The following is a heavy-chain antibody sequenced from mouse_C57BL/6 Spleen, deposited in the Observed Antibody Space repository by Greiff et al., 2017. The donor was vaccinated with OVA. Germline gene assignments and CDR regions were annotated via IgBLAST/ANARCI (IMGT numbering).Heavy chain of an antibody. CDR3: VRHYYDGSSGYFDV. V-gene: IGHV10-1*01. J-gene: IGHJ1*03. Sequence: EVQVVESGGGLVQPKGSLKLSCAASGFSFNTYAMNWVRQAPGKGLEWVARIRSKSNNYATYYADSVKDRFTISRDDSESMLYLQMNNLKTEDTAMYYCVRHYYDGSSGYFDVWGTGTTVTVSS. CDR2: IRSKSNNYAT. D-gene: IGHD1-1*01. CDR1: GFSFNTYA.